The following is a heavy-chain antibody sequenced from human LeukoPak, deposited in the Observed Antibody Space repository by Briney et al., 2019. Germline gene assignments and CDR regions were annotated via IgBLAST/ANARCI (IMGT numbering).Heavy chain of an antibody. Sequence: GGSLRLSCAASGFTFSSYAMSWVRQAPGKGLEWVSAISGSGGSTHYTDSVRGRFTLSRDNSKNTLFLQMSSLRGDDTAIYYCAKSAAWFGQSYYFDFWGQGTLVTVSS. CDR1: GFTFSSYA. CDR3: AKSAAWFGQSYYFDF. D-gene: IGHD3-10*01. J-gene: IGHJ4*02. CDR2: ISGSGGST. V-gene: IGHV3-23*01.